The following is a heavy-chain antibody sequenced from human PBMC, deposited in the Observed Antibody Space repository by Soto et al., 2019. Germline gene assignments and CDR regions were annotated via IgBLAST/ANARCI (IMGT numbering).Heavy chain of an antibody. D-gene: IGHD5-12*01. V-gene: IGHV4-30-4*01. CDR3: VRDQYSGYDFAL. CDR1: GASIAGGSYY. J-gene: IGHJ5*02. Sequence: SETLSLTCSVSGASIAGGSYYWSWVRQPPGKGLEWIGYIPSRGRPFYNPSLTSRGTISADSSKNQLSLQLTSVTAADTAVHYCVRDQYSGYDFALWGQGNLVT. CDR2: IPSRGRP.